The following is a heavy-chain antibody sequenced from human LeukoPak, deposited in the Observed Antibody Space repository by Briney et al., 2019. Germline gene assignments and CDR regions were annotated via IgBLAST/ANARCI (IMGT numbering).Heavy chain of an antibody. J-gene: IGHJ4*02. CDR3: ARDYYDSSGYYYLGY. D-gene: IGHD3-22*01. CDR2: INHSGST. Sequence: SSETLSLTCAVYGGSFSGYYWSWIRQPPGKGLEWIGEINHSGSTNYNPSLKSRVTISVDTSKNQFSLKLSSVTAADTAVYYCARDYYDSSGYYYLGYWGQGTLVTVSS. CDR1: GGSFSGYY. V-gene: IGHV4-34*01.